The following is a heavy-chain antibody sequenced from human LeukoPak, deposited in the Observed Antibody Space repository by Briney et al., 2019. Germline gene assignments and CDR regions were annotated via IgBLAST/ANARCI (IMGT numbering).Heavy chain of an antibody. Sequence: GGSLRLSCAASGFTFNNYVMSWVRQAPGKGLEWISGISGNGDITYYVDSVKGRFTVSRDNSKGTVSLQMNSLRAEDTALYYCAKDGTWDNSPNYFNYWGQGTRVTVSS. V-gene: IGHV3-23*01. CDR3: AKDGTWDNSPNYFNY. D-gene: IGHD1-20*01. J-gene: IGHJ4*02. CDR2: ISGNGDIT. CDR1: GFTFNNYV.